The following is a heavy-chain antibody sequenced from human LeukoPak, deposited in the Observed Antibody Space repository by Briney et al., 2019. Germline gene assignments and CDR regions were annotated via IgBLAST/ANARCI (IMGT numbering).Heavy chain of an antibody. CDR2: INPSVGVT. D-gene: IGHD3-22*01. CDR3: ARPSSPVAGQWLRGDFGP. V-gene: IGHV1-46*01. CDR1: GYTFTSYY. J-gene: IGHJ5*02. Sequence: ASVKVSCKASGYTFTSYYVHWVRQAPGQGLEWMGMINPSVGVTTYAQKFQGRVSVTRDTSTSTVYMELNSLISEDTAVYYCARPSSPVAGQWLRGDFGPWGQGTLVTVSS.